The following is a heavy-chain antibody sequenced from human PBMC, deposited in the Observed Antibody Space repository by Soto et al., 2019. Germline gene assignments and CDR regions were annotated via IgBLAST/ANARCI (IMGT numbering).Heavy chain of an antibody. CDR1: GGSFSGYY. Sequence: SETLSLTCAVYGGSFSGYYWSWIRQPPGKGLEWIGEINHSGSTNYNPSLKSRVTISVDTSKNQFSLKLSSVTAADTAVYYCARESVGLLPGRYYYYMDVWGKGTTVTVSS. CDR2: INHSGST. V-gene: IGHV4-34*01. J-gene: IGHJ6*03. D-gene: IGHD2-15*01. CDR3: ARESVGLLPGRYYYYMDV.